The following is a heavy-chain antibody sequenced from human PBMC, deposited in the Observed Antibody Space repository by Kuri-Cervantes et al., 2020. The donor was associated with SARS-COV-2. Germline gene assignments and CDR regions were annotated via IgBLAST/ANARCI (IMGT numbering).Heavy chain of an antibody. J-gene: IGHJ6*03. CDR2: IYYSGST. V-gene: IGHV4-61*05. CDR3: ARGRRITMVQGAERSAGGERSNFYYYMDV. CDR1: GGSISSSSYY. Sequence: SETLSLTCTVSGGSISSSSYYWSWIRQPPGKGLEWIGYIYYSGSTNYNPSLKSRVTISVDTSKNQFSLKLSSVTAADTAVYYCARGRRITMVQGAERSAGGERSNFYYYMDVWGKGTTVTVSS. D-gene: IGHD3-10*01.